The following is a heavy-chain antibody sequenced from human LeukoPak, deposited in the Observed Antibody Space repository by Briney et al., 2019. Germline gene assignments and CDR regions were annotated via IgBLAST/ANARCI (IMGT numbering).Heavy chain of an antibody. CDR2: ISGSGGST. CDR3: AKVAGCGCSGGSCYCVDY. CDR1: GFTFSSYA. J-gene: IGHJ4*02. Sequence: GGSLRLSCAASGFTFSSYAMSWVRQAPGKGLEWVSAISGSGGSTYYADSVKGRFTISIDNSKHTLHLQMNSLRAEDTAVYYCAKVAGCGCSGGSCYCVDYWGQGTLVTVSS. D-gene: IGHD2-15*01. V-gene: IGHV3-23*01.